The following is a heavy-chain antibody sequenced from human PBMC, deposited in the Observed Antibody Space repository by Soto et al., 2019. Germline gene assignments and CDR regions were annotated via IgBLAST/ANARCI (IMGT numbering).Heavy chain of an antibody. D-gene: IGHD6-19*01. CDR1: GFTFRSYA. J-gene: IGHJ5*02. CDR3: ALGMAALLGWFEA. CDR2: VNAGNGNT. V-gene: IGHV1-3*01. Sequence: QVQLVQSGAEVKKPGASVRVSCEANGFTFRSYAVHWLRQAPGQRFEWMGWVNAGNGNTKYSQKFQGRLRLTRDTSASASYMELDSLTSEDTSVYFCALGMAALLGWFEAGGQGTLVTVSS.